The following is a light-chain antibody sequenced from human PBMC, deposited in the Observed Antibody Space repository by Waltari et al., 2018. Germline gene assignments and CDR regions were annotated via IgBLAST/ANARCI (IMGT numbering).Light chain of an antibody. CDR2: MND. V-gene: IGLV1-44*01. CDR1: SSNIGANA. J-gene: IGLJ1*01. CDR3: ASWDDSLNGHYV. Sequence: QSVLTQPPSASGTPGQMVTISCSGSSSNIGANAVNWYQQFPGTAPKLLMYMNDERPSGVPDRFSGSKSATSASLVISGLQSEDEADYYCASWDDSLNGHYVFGSGTKVTVL.